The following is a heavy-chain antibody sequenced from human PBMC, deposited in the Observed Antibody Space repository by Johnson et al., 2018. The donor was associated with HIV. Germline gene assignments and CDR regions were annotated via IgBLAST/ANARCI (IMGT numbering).Heavy chain of an antibody. CDR3: ASLPGGMNNALDI. CDR1: GFTFSNYA. J-gene: IGHJ3*02. V-gene: IGHV3-23*04. CDR2: ISGSGGST. D-gene: IGHD1-14*01. Sequence: VQLVESGGALVQPGGSLRLSCAASGFTFSNYAMGWVRQAPRKGLEWVSVISGSGGSTYYADSVKGRFTISRDNSKNTLYLQMNSLRTEDTAVYYSASLPGGMNNALDIWGRGTMVIVST.